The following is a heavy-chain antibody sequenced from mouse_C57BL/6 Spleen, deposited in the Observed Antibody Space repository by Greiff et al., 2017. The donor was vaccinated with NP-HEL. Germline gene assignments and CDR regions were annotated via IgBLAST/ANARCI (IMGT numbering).Heavy chain of an antibody. D-gene: IGHD1-1*01. Sequence: VQLQQSGAELVRPGASVKLSCKASGYTFTDYYINWVKQRPGQGLEWIARIYPGSGNTYYNEKFKGKATLTAEKSSSTAYMQLSSLTSEDSAVYFCARDGYYGSSYWYFDVWGTGTTVTVSS. J-gene: IGHJ1*03. CDR1: GYTFTDYY. CDR3: ARDGYYGSSYWYFDV. V-gene: IGHV1-76*01. CDR2: IYPGSGNT.